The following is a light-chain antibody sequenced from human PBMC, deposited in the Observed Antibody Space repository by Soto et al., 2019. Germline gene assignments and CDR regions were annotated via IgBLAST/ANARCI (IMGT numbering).Light chain of an antibody. J-gene: IGKJ1*01. V-gene: IGKV3-11*01. Sequence: EIVLTQSPATLSLSPGERATLSCRASQSVSSYLAWYQQKPGQAPRLLIYDASSRATDIPARFSGSGSGTDFTLTISSLEPEDFAVYYCQQYGSSPRTFGQGTKVEIK. CDR3: QQYGSSPRT. CDR2: DAS. CDR1: QSVSSY.